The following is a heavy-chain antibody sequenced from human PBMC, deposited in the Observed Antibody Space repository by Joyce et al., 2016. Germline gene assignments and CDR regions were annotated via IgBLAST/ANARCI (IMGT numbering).Heavy chain of an antibody. V-gene: IGHV5-51*01. CDR3: ANTPVPGSTGWNYYFDL. CDR2: IYPDDSDT. CDR1: GYSFTKYW. J-gene: IGHJ2*01. Sequence: EVQLVQSGPEVKKPGESLKISCEGSGYSFTKYWIGWVRQMPGKGLEWGGVIYPDDSDTRYRPSFQGQVTISADKSINTAYLQWNSLRASDTAIYYCANTPVPGSTGWNYYFDLWGRGTLVTVSS. D-gene: IGHD1-7*01.